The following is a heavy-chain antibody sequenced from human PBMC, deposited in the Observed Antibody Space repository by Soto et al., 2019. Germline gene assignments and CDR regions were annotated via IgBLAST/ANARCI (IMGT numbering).Heavy chain of an antibody. CDR1: GGSSSGYY. CDR3: ARLEYSSSPGDY. V-gene: IGHV4-34*01. D-gene: IGHD6-6*01. J-gene: IGHJ4*02. CDR2: INHSGST. Sequence: PSETLSLTCAVYGGSSSGYYWSWIRQPPGKGLEWIGEINHSGSTNYNPSLKSRVTISVDTPKNQFSLKLSSVTAADTAVYYCARLEYSSSPGDYWGQGTLVTVS.